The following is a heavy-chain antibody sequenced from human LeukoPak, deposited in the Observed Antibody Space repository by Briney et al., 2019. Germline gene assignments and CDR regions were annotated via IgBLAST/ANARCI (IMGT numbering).Heavy chain of an antibody. D-gene: IGHD1-26*01. Sequence: GGSLRLSCAASGFTFSSYWMSWVRQAPGKGLEWVANIKQDGSEKYYVDSVKGRFTISRDNSKNTLYLQMNSLRAEDTAVYYCAKSSGSYPKSWFDRWGQGTLVTVSS. CDR1: GFTFSSYW. V-gene: IGHV3-7*03. J-gene: IGHJ5*02. CDR2: IKQDGSEK. CDR3: AKSSGSYPKSWFDR.